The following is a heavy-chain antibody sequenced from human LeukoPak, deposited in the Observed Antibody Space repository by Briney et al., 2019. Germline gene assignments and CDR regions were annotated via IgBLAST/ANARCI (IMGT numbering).Heavy chain of an antibody. CDR3: ATDPFRERIGAFDP. Sequence: SETLSLTCTVSGGSISSGDYYWSWIRQPPGTGLEWIGYIYYSGSTYYNPSLKSRVTISVDTSKNQFSLKLSSVSAADTAIYYCATDPFRERIGAFDPWGQGTLVTVSS. CDR1: GGSISSGDYY. V-gene: IGHV4-30-4*02. CDR2: IYYSGST. J-gene: IGHJ5*02. D-gene: IGHD2-15*01.